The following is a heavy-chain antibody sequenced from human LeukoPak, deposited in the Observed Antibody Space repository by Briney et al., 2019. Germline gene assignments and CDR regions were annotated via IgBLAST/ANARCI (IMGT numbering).Heavy chain of an antibody. J-gene: IGHJ4*02. V-gene: IGHV1-2*02. D-gene: IGHD4-17*01. CDR3: AREAGHDYGDYGRVY. CDR1: GYTFTGYY. Sequence: ASVKVSCKASGYTFTGYYMHWVRQAPGQGLEWMGWINPNSGGTNYAQKFQGRVTMTRDTSISTAYMELSRLRSDDTAVYYCAREAGHDYGDYGRVYWGQGTLVTVSS. CDR2: INPNSGGT.